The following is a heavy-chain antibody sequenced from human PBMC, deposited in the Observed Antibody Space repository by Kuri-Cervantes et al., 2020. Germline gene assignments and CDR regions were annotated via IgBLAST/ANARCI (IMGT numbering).Heavy chain of an antibody. CDR3: AKRNNFGSGTSFDY. CDR2: ISTSGNNT. Sequence: GGSLRLSCAASGFTFSSYGMHWVRQAPRKGLEWVSSISTSGNNTYYADSVKGRFTISRDNSRNTIYLQMNTLRADDTAVYYCAKRNNFGSGTSFDYWGQGTLVTVSS. V-gene: IGHV3-23*01. J-gene: IGHJ4*02. CDR1: GFTFSSYG. D-gene: IGHD3-10*01.